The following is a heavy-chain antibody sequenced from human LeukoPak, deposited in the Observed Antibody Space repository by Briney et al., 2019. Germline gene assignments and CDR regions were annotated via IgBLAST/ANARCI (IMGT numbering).Heavy chain of an antibody. Sequence: GGSLRLSCAASGFTFSSAWMTWIRQAPGKGLEWVGLIKSETDGGTTDYAAPVKGRFTISRDDSKNTLYLQMNSLKTEDTAVYYCICFDGWDYWGQGTLVTVSS. D-gene: IGHD3-10*01. V-gene: IGHV3-15*01. CDR2: IKSETDGGTT. J-gene: IGHJ4*02. CDR3: ICFDGWDY. CDR1: GFTFSSAW.